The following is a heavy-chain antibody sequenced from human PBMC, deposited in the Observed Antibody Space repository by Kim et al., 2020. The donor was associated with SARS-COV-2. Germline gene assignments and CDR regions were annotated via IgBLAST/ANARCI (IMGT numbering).Heavy chain of an antibody. V-gene: IGHV3-15*01. CDR1: GFTFSNAW. CDR3: TARWELGGMDV. Sequence: GGSLRLSCAASGFTFSNAWMSWVRQAPGKGLEWVGRMKSKTDGGTTDYAAPVKGRFTISRDDSKNTLYLQMNSLKTEDTAVYYCTARWELGGMDVWGKGT. J-gene: IGHJ6*04. CDR2: MKSKTDGGTT. D-gene: IGHD1-26*01.